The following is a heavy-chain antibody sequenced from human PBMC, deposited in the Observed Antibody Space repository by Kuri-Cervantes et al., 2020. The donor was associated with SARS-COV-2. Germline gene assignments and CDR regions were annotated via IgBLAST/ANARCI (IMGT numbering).Heavy chain of an antibody. CDR1: GFTFSSYA. Sequence: GESLKISCAASGFTFSSYAMSWVRQAPGKGLEWVSRINSDGSSTSYADSVKGRFTISRDNAKNTLYLQMNSLRAEDTAVYYCARDYYDSSGVYWGQGTLVTVSS. CDR2: INSDGSST. D-gene: IGHD3-22*01. V-gene: IGHV3-74*01. J-gene: IGHJ4*02. CDR3: ARDYYDSSGVY.